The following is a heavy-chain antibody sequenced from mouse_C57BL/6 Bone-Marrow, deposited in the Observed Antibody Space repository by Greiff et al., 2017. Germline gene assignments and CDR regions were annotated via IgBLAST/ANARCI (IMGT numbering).Heavy chain of an antibody. CDR2: IHPSDSDT. CDR1: GYTFTSYW. D-gene: IGHD1-1*01. CDR3: AAQLLLRWGWYCAV. Sequence: QVHVKQPGAELVKPGASVKVSCKASGYTFTSYWLHWVKQRPGQGLEWIGRIHPSDSDTNYNQKFKGKATLTVDKSSSTAYMQLSSLTSEDSAVYYCAAQLLLRWGWYCAVGGTGTTVTVSS. V-gene: IGHV1-74*01. J-gene: IGHJ1*03.